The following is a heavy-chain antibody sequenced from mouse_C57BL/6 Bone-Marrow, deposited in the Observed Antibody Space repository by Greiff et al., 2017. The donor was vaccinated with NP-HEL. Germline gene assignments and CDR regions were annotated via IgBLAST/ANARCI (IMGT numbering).Heavy chain of an antibody. Sequence: EVQRVESGTVLARPGASVKMSCKTSGYTFTSYWMHWVKQRPGQGLEWIGAIYPGNSDTSYNQKFKGKAKLTAVTSASTAYMELSSLTNEDSAVYYCTRGDGYYPYWYFDVWGTGTTVTVSS. CDR2: IYPGNSDT. J-gene: IGHJ1*03. D-gene: IGHD2-3*01. CDR1: GYTFTSYW. V-gene: IGHV1-5*01. CDR3: TRGDGYYPYWYFDV.